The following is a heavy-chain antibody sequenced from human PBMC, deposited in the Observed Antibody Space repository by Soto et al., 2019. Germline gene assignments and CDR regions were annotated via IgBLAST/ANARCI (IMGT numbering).Heavy chain of an antibody. D-gene: IGHD3-22*01. CDR3: AKGYNYDRSGNPDY. CDR1: GFTFDYYA. V-gene: IGHV3-9*01. CDR2: INCNSGSI. Sequence: PGGSLRRSCAASGFTFDYYAMHWVRQAPGKGLEWVSGINCNSGSICYADSVKGRFTISRDNAKNSLYLQMNSLRTEDTALYYCAKGYNYDRSGNPDYWGQGTLVTVSS. J-gene: IGHJ4*02.